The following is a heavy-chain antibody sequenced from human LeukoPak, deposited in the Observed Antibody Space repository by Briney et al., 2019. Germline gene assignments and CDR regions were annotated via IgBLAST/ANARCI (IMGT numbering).Heavy chain of an antibody. CDR2: IYYSGST. J-gene: IGHJ6*02. Sequence: PSETLSLTCTVSGGSISSYYWSWIRQPPGKGPEWIGYIYYSGSTNYNPSLKSRVTISVDTSKNQFSLKLSSVTAADTAVYYCASSMTTVTPPYYYYGMDVWGQGTTVTVSS. D-gene: IGHD4-17*01. CDR1: GGSISSYY. V-gene: IGHV4-59*08. CDR3: ASSMTTVTPPYYYYGMDV.